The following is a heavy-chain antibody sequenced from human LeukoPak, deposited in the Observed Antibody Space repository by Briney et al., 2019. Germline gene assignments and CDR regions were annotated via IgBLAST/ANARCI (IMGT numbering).Heavy chain of an antibody. CDR3: VRAEITDYSRY. D-gene: IGHD4-11*01. J-gene: IGHJ4*02. Sequence: SESLSLTCNVSGGSIRITTNSGGWAWSCQRPTKGREWIGSIYYVVSPYYTSSLKGWVTISVDTSQHQFSLNLSSVTAAKPAVYNCVRAEITDYSRYWGQGRPVIVSS. CDR1: GGSIRITTNS. CDR2: IYYVVSP. V-gene: IGHV4-39*07.